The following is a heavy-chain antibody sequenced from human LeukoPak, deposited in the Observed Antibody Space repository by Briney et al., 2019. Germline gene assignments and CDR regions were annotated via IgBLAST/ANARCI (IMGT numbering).Heavy chain of an antibody. Sequence: SETLSLTCAVYGGSFSGYYWSWIRQPPGKGLEWIGEINHSGSTNYNPSLKSRVTISVDTSKNQFSLKLSSVTAADTAVYYCARGRDDFWSGYYTFDYWGQGTLVTVSS. CDR2: INHSGST. D-gene: IGHD3-3*01. CDR1: GGSFSGYY. V-gene: IGHV4-34*01. J-gene: IGHJ4*02. CDR3: ARGRDDFWSGYYTFDY.